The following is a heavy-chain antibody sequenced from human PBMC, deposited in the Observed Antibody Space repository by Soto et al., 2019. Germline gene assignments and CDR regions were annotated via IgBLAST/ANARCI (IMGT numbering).Heavy chain of an antibody. CDR2: IKSKTDGGTT. D-gene: IGHD3-22*01. CDR3: TTSFYYDSSGYSTRAY. J-gene: IGHJ4*02. V-gene: IGHV3-15*07. Sequence: GGSLRLSCAASGFTFSNAWMNWVRQAPGKGLEWVGRIKSKTDGGTTDNPAPVKGRFTRERADSKNTLYLQMNSLKTEDTAVYYCTTSFYYDSSGYSTRAYWGQGTLVTVSS. CDR1: GFTFSNAW.